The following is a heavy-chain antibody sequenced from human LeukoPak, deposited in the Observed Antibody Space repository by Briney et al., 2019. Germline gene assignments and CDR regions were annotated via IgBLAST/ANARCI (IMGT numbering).Heavy chain of an antibody. J-gene: IGHJ6*03. CDR3: ARDTFRYYYYMDV. CDR1: GFTFSNYA. Sequence: SGGSLRLSCAASGFTFSNYAMSWVRQAPGKRLEWVSSISGSGGSTYYADSVKGRFTISRDNSKNTLYLQMNSLRAEDTAVYYCARDTFRYYYYMDVWGKGTTVTISS. CDR2: ISGSGGST. V-gene: IGHV3-23*01.